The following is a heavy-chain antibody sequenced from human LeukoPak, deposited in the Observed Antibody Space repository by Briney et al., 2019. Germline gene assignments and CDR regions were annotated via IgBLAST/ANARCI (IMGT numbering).Heavy chain of an antibody. Sequence: SETLSLTCTVSGVSISSYYWSWIRQPAGKGLEWIGRIYCSGSTNYNPSLESRVTMSVDTSNNQFSLKLSSVTAADTAVYYCVRSDSSSSHTAFDIWGQGTMVTVSS. V-gene: IGHV4-4*07. D-gene: IGHD6-13*01. CDR1: GVSISSYY. CDR3: VRSDSSSSHTAFDI. J-gene: IGHJ3*02. CDR2: IYCSGST.